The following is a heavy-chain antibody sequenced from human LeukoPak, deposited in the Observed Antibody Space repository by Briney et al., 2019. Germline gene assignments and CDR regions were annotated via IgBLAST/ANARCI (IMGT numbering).Heavy chain of an antibody. J-gene: IGHJ4*02. V-gene: IGHV1-69*10. CDR1: GGTFSSSA. D-gene: IGHD6-6*01. CDR2: IIPIFGIA. Sequence: SVRVSCKASGGTFSSSAISWVRQAPGHGLKWLGGIIPIFGIANYAQKFQGRVTITADKSTSTAYMELSSLRSEDTAVYYCARRSSPWYFDYWGQGTLVTVSS. CDR3: ARRSSPWYFDY.